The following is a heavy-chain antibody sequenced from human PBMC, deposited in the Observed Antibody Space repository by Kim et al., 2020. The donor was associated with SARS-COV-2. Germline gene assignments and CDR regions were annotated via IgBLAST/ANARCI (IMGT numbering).Heavy chain of an antibody. CDR2: ISGSGAST. D-gene: IGHD1-1*01. Sequence: GGSLRLSCAASGFTFNNYAMNWVRQAPGKGLEWVSGISGSGASTYYADSVKGRFTISRDNSKNTLYLQMNSLRAEDTAVYYCAKRWNYYFDYWGQGTLVTVSS. V-gene: IGHV3-23*01. CDR3: AKRWNYYFDY. CDR1: GFTFNNYA. J-gene: IGHJ4*02.